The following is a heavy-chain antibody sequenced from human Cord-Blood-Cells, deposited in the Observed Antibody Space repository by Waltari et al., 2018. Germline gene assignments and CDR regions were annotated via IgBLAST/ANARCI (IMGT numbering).Heavy chain of an antibody. CDR1: GFTFRRYS. D-gene: IGHD6-13*01. V-gene: IGHV3-21*01. CDR2: ISSSSSYI. CDR3: ASVIAAAGDY. J-gene: IGHJ4*02. Sequence: EVQLVESGGGLVKPGGSLRLSCAASGFTFRRYSMNWVRQAPGKGLEWVSSISSSSSYIYYADSVKGRFTISRDNAKNSLYLQMNSLRAEDTAVYYCASVIAAAGDYWGQGTLVTVSS.